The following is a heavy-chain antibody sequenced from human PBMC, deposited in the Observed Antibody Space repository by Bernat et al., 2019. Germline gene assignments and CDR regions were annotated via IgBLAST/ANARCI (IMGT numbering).Heavy chain of an antibody. CDR3: ARGDYYGSGSYYIHDY. V-gene: IGHV3-23*01. CDR2: ISGSGGST. Sequence: EVQLLESGGGLVQPGGSLRLSCAASGFTFSSYAMSWVRQAPGKGLEWVSAISGSGGSTYYADSVKGRFTISRDNSKNTLYLQMNSLRAEDTAVYYCARGDYYGSGSYYIHDYWGQGTLVTVSS. J-gene: IGHJ4*02. CDR1: GFTFSSYA. D-gene: IGHD3-10*01.